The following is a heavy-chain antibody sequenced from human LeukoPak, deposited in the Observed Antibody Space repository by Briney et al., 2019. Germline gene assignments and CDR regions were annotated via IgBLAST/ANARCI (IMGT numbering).Heavy chain of an antibody. CDR3: VREHPDKTYYYYMDV. CDR2: IYFSGST. CDR1: GGSITSGSYY. V-gene: IGHV4-61*02. J-gene: IGHJ6*03. Sequence: ASETLSLTCTVSGGSITSGSYYWSWVRQPAGKGLEWIGRIYFSGSTTYNPSLESRVTMSVDTSKNQISLRLDSATAADTAVYYCVREHPDKTYYYYMDVWGNGTTVTVSS.